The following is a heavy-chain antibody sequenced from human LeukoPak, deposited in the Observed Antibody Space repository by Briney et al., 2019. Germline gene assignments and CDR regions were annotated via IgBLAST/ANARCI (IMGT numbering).Heavy chain of an antibody. V-gene: IGHV3-21*01. CDR3: ARDGIVVVPAAIKVTTVFYYYYMDV. CDR1: GFTFSSYG. J-gene: IGHJ6*03. D-gene: IGHD2-2*01. Sequence: GGSLRLSCAASGFTFSSYGMHWVRQAPGKGLEWVSSISSSSSYIYYADSVKGRFTISRDNAKNSLYLQMNSLRAEDTAVYYCARDGIVVVPAAIKVTTVFYYYYMDVWGKGTTVTVSS. CDR2: ISSSSSYI.